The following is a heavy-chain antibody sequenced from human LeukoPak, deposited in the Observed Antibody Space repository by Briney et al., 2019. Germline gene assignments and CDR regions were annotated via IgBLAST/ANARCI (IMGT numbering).Heavy chain of an antibody. V-gene: IGHV4-59*08. Sequence: SETLSLTCTVSGGSISSYYWSWIRQPPGKGLEWIGYIYYSGSTNYNPSLKSRVTISVDTSKNQFSLKLSSVTAADTAVYYCASLADYYDSSGYRGDFDYWGQGTLVTVSS. CDR1: GGSISSYY. CDR3: ASLADYYDSSGYRGDFDY. D-gene: IGHD3-22*01. J-gene: IGHJ4*02. CDR2: IYYSGST.